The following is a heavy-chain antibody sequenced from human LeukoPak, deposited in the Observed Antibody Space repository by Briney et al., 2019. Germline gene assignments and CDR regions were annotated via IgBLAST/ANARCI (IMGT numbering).Heavy chain of an antibody. CDR1: GYTFTSYA. CDR3: ARGSFYGVVYYYYYMDV. Sequence: GGSVKVSCKASGYTFTSYAMNWVRQAPGQGLEWMGWINTNTGNPTYAQGFTGRFVFSLDTSVSTAYLQISSLKAEDTAVYYCARGSFYGVVYYYYYMDVWGKGTTVTVSS. D-gene: IGHD2-2*01. V-gene: IGHV7-4-1*02. J-gene: IGHJ6*03. CDR2: INTNTGNP.